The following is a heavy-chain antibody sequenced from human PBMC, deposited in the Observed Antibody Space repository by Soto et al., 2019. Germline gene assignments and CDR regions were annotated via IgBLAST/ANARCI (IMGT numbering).Heavy chain of an antibody. D-gene: IGHD1-26*01. CDR2: IYYSGST. CDR1: GGSISSYY. V-gene: IGHV4-59*08. J-gene: IGHJ4*02. CDR3: ARSYGPGFDY. Sequence: SETLSLTCTVSGGSISSYYWSWIRQPPGKGLEWIGDIYYSGSTNYNPSLKSRVTISVDTSKNQFSLKLSSVTAADTAVYYCARSYGPGFDYWGQGTLFTVSS.